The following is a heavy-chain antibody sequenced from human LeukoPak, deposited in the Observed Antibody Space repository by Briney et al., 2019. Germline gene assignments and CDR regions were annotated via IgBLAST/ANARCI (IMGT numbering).Heavy chain of an antibody. CDR2: INHSGST. Sequence: SETLSLTCAVYGGSFSGYYWSWIRQPPGKGLEWIGEINHSGSTNYKPSLKSRVTISVDTSKNQFSLKLSSVTAADTAVYYCARGRFPLLYWGQGTLVTVSS. D-gene: IGHD2-15*01. CDR3: ARGRFPLLY. J-gene: IGHJ4*02. V-gene: IGHV4-34*01. CDR1: GGSFSGYY.